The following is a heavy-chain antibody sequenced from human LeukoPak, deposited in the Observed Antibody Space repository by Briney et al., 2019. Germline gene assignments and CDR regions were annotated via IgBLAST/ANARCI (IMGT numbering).Heavy chain of an antibody. D-gene: IGHD6-19*01. J-gene: IGHJ4*02. CDR3: ARVRSSGWLDY. V-gene: IGHV4-59*01. CDR2: TYYSGST. Sequence: PSETLSLTCTVSGGSISSYYWSWIRQPPGKGLEWIGYTYYSGSTNYNPSLKSRVTISVDTSKNQFSLKLSSVTAADTAVYYCARVRSSGWLDYWGLGTLVTVSS. CDR1: GGSISSYY.